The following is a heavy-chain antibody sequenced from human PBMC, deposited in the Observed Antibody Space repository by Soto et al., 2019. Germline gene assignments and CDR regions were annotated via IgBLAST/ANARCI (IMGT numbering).Heavy chain of an antibody. J-gene: IGHJ5*02. D-gene: IGHD3-10*01. Sequence: PSETLSLTCAVSGGSISSSNWWSWVRQPPGKGLEWIGEIYHSGSTNYNPSLKSRVTISVDKSKNQFSLKLSSVTAADTAVYYCARSAEVELWFGELLSPEYNWFDPWGQGTLVTVSS. CDR1: GGSISSSNW. CDR2: IYHSGST. CDR3: ARSAEVELWFGELLSPEYNWFDP. V-gene: IGHV4-4*02.